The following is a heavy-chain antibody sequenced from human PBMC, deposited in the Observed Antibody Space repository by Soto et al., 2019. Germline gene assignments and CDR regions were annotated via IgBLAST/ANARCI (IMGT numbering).Heavy chain of an antibody. CDR3: ARGVDSSGYDPGYFDF. V-gene: IGHV4-59*11. CDR1: GDSLRSHY. CDR2: VYYRGST. Sequence: PSETLSLTCTVSGDSLRSHYWSWIRQPPGKGLEWVGYVYYRGSTNYNPSLKSRVTMSVDTSKNQFSLNLSSVTAADTAVYYCARGVDSSGYDPGYFDFWGQGTLVTVSS. D-gene: IGHD3-22*01. J-gene: IGHJ4*02.